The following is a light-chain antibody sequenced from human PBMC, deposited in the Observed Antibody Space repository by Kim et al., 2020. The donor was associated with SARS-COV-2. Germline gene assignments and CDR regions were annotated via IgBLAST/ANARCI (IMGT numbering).Light chain of an antibody. CDR2: DVT. Sequence: GESFSTSFAGGNSGVGGYICVSWYQQRPGRAPSLMIYDVTGRPSGVSNRFSGSKSGNTASLTISGLQAEDEADYYCCSFASRTTWVFGGGTQLTVL. J-gene: IGLJ2*01. V-gene: IGLV2-14*03. CDR3: CSFASRTTWV. CDR1: NSGVGGYIC.